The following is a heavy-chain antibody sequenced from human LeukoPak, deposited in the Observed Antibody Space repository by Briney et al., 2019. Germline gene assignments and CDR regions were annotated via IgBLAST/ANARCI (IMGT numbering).Heavy chain of an antibody. J-gene: IGHJ4*02. CDR3: ARSGYSYGFIDY. D-gene: IGHD5-18*01. V-gene: IGHV3-23*01. Sequence: GGSLRLSCAASGFTFSSYAMSWVRQAPGKGLEWVSAISGSGGSTYYADSVKGRFTISRDNSKNTLYLQMNSLRAEDTAVYYCARSGYSYGFIDYWGQGTLVTVSS. CDR2: ISGSGGST. CDR1: GFTFSSYA.